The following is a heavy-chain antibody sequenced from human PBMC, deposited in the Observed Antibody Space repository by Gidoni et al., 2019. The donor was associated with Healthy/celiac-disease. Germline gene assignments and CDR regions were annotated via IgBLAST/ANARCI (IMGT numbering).Heavy chain of an antibody. D-gene: IGHD4-17*01. J-gene: IGHJ3*02. V-gene: IGHV4-39*07. CDR1: GGSIRSSSYY. CDR2: IYYSGST. CDR3: ARDPMTTVIDDAFDI. Sequence: QLQLQESGPGLVKPSETLSLPCPVSGGSIRSSSYYWGWIRQPPGKGLEWIGSIYYSGSTYYNPSLKSRVTISVDTSKNQFSLKLSSVTAADTAVYYCARDPMTTVIDDAFDIWGQGTMVTVSS.